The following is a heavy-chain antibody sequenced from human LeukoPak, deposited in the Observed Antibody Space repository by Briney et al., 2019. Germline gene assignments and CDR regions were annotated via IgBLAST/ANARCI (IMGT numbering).Heavy chain of an antibody. J-gene: IGHJ4*02. CDR2: INPNSGGT. V-gene: IGHV1-2*02. CDR3: ARDHCSGGSCYCYFDY. CDR1: GNTFTGYY. Sequence: GASVKVSCKASGNTFTGYYMHWVRQAPGQGLEWMGWINPNSGGTNYAQKFQGRVTMTRDTSISTAYMELSRLRSDDTAVYYCARDHCSGGSCYCYFDYWGQGTLVTVSS. D-gene: IGHD2-15*01.